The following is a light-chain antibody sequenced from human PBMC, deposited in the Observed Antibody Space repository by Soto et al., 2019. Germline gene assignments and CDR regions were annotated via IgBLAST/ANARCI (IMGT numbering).Light chain of an antibody. CDR2: EVS. J-gene: IGLJ1*01. CDR1: SSDVGTYNY. V-gene: IGLV2-14*01. CDR3: ISSTSGYTLSV. Sequence: QSALTQPASVSGSPGQSVTISCTVTSSDVGTYNYVSWYQQHPGKAPKRMIYEVSNRLAGVSDRVYGSKSVNTASLTSSGLQAEDEADYYCISSTSGYTLSVVGTGTKVTV.